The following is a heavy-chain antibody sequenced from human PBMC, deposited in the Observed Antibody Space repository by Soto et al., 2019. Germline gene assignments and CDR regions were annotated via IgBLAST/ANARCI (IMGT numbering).Heavy chain of an antibody. V-gene: IGHV3-30-3*01. CDR2: ISYDGSNK. D-gene: IGHD1-26*01. CDR3: ARAQGGRNQNWFDP. J-gene: IGHJ5*02. Sequence: SGGSLRLSCAASGFTFSSYAMHWVRQTPGKGLEWVAVISYDGSNKYYADSVKGRFTISRDNSKNTLYLQMNSLRAEDTAVYYCARAQGGRNQNWFDPWGQGTLVTVSS. CDR1: GFTFSSYA.